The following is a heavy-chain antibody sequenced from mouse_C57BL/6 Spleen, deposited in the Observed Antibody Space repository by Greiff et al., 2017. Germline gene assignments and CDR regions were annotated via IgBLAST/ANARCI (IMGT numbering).Heavy chain of an antibody. CDR2: ISYDGSN. J-gene: IGHJ4*01. CDR1: GYSITSGYY. V-gene: IGHV3-6*01. Sequence: EVKLQESGPGLVKPSQSLSLSCSVTGYSITSGYYWNWIRQFPGNKLEWMAYISYDGSNNYNPTLKNRITITRDTSKNQYFLKLNSVTTRDTATYYCAWDGYCLYYYAMDYWGQGTSVTVSS. D-gene: IGHD2-3*01. CDR3: AWDGYCLYYYAMDY.